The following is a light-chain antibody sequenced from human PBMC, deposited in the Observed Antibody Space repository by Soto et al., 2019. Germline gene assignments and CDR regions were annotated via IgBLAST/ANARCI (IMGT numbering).Light chain of an antibody. Sequence: QPASVSGSPGQSITISCTGTSSDVGGYNYVSWYQQHPGKAPKLMIYDVSNRPSGVSNRFSGSKSGNTASLTISGLQAEDEADYYCSSYTSSSTEVFGTGTKVTVL. J-gene: IGLJ1*01. CDR1: SSDVGGYNY. CDR3: SSYTSSSTEV. CDR2: DVS. V-gene: IGLV2-14*01.